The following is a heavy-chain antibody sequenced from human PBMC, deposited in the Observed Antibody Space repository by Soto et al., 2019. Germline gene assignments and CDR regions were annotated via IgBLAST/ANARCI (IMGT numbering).Heavy chain of an antibody. CDR1: GFTFSSYA. CDR2: ISGSGGST. J-gene: IGHJ3*01. CDR3: AKNQNGDFFSVVFDF. V-gene: IGHV3-23*01. D-gene: IGHD4-17*01. Sequence: EVQLLESGGGLVQPGGSLRLSCAASGFTFSSYAMSWVRQAPGKGLEWVSAISGSGGSTYYADSVKGRFTISRDNSKNTLYLKRNGLRAEDRAVFYCAKNQNGDFFSVVFDFWGKGTMVTVSS.